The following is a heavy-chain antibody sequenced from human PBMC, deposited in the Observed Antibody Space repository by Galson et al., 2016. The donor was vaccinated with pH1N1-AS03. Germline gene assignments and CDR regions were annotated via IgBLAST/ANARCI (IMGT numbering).Heavy chain of an antibody. CDR3: ARDHLGAGPAFDY. CDR2: TYYRSRWYN. CDR1: GDSVSSNTAA. J-gene: IGHJ4*02. V-gene: IGHV6-1*01. Sequence: CAISGDSVSSNTAAWNWIRQSPSRGLEWLGRTYYRSRWYNDYAVFVTSRITITPHTSKNQFSLQLKFVTPEDTAIYYCARDHLGAGPAFDYWGQGTLVTVSS. D-gene: IGHD1-26*01.